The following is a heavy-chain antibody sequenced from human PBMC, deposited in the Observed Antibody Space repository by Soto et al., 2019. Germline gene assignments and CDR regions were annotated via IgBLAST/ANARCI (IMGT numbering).Heavy chain of an antibody. CDR1: GYTFTGYY. CDR3: ARDRVLWFGEPFSGMVV. Sequence: GASVKVSCKASGYTFTGYYMHWVRQAPGQGLEWMGWINPNSGGTNYAQKFQGWVTMTRDTSISTAYMELSRLRSDDTAVYYCARDRVLWFGEPFSGMVVWGQGTTVTVSS. CDR2: INPNSGGT. J-gene: IGHJ6*02. D-gene: IGHD3-10*01. V-gene: IGHV1-2*04.